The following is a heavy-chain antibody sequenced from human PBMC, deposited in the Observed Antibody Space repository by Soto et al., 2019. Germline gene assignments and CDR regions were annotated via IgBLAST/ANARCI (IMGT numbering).Heavy chain of an antibody. Sequence: SETLSLTCAVYGGSFSGYYWSRIRQPPGKGLEWIGEISHRGSTNYNPSLKSRVTISVDTSKNQFSLKLSSVTASDTAMYYCARDYCSGTTCYEFDYWGQGTQVTVSS. CDR1: GGSFSGYY. V-gene: IGHV4-34*01. J-gene: IGHJ4*02. D-gene: IGHD2-2*01. CDR2: ISHRGST. CDR3: ARDYCSGTTCYEFDY.